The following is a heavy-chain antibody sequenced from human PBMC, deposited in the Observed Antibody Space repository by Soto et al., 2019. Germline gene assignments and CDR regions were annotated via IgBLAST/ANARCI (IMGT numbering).Heavy chain of an antibody. Sequence: QAHLAQSGAEVKKPGASMKVSCKASGYTFNRFFMHWVRQAPGSGLQWMGWISPHTGSTRYAPNFRGRVTMTRDTSVSTVYMELSGVTSDDTAVYYCARASQMVTNPSLYAMDVWGQGTTVTVS. J-gene: IGHJ6*02. D-gene: IGHD5-18*01. CDR2: ISPHTGST. CDR1: GYTFNRFF. V-gene: IGHV1-2*02. CDR3: ARASQMVTNPSLYAMDV.